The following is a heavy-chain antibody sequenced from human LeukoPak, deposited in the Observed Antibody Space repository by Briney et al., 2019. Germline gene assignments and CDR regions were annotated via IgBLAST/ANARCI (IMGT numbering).Heavy chain of an antibody. J-gene: IGHJ4*02. CDR1: GFTFSSYS. Sequence: KPGGSLRLSCAASGFTFSSYSINWVRQAPGKGLEWVSSISSSSSYIYYADSVKGRFTISRDNAKNSLYLQMNSLRAEDTAVYYCARDFGLQLVQTVAFDYWGQGTLVTVSS. CDR3: ARDFGLQLVQTVAFDY. CDR2: ISSSSSYI. V-gene: IGHV3-21*01. D-gene: IGHD5-24*01.